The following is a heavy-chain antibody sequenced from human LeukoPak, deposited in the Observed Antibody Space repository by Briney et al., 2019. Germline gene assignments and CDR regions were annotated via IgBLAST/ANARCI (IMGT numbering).Heavy chain of an antibody. V-gene: IGHV4-59*11. CDR1: GGSISSHY. CDR2: IYYSGST. Sequence: SETLSLTCTVSGGSISSHYWSWIRQPPGKGLEWIGYIYYSGSTNYNPSLKSRVTISVDTSKNQFSLKLSSVTAADTAVYYCARGRGRWAFDAFGIWGQGTMVTVSS. J-gene: IGHJ3*02. CDR3: ARGRGRWAFDAFGI. D-gene: IGHD3-10*01.